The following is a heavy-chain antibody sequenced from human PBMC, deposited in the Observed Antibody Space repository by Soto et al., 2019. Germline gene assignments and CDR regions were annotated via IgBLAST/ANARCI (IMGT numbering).Heavy chain of an antibody. CDR2: ISGSGGST. CDR1: GFTFSSYA. Sequence: GGSLRLSCAASGFTFSSYAMSWVRQAPGKGLEWVSAISGSGGSTYYADSVKGRFTISRDNSKNTLYLQMNSLRAEDTAVYYCAKSFYFWSGYVYYFDYWGQGPLVTVSS. CDR3: AKSFYFWSGYVYYFDY. V-gene: IGHV3-23*01. D-gene: IGHD3-3*01. J-gene: IGHJ4*02.